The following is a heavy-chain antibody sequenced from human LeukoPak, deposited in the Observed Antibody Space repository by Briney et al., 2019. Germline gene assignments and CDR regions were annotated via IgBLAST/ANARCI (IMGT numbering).Heavy chain of an antibody. Sequence: SETLSLTCTVSGGSISSYYWSWIRQPPRKGLEWIGYIYYSGSTNYNPSLKSRVTISVDTSKNQFSLKLSSVTAADTAVYYCARLDDWFDPWGQGTLVTVSS. CDR2: IYYSGST. J-gene: IGHJ5*02. D-gene: IGHD5-24*01. CDR3: ARLDDWFDP. V-gene: IGHV4-59*08. CDR1: GGSISSYY.